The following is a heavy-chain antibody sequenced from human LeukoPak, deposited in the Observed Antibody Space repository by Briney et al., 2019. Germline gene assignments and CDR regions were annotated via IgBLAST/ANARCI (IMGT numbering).Heavy chain of an antibody. CDR2: IYYSGST. CDR3: ARLYCSGGSCYAVY. Sequence: SETLSLTCAVYGGSFSGYYWSWIRQPPGKGLEWIGYIYYSGSTNYNPSLKSRVTISVDTSKNQFSLKLSSVTAADTAVYYCARLYCSGGSCYAVYWGQGTLVTVSS. D-gene: IGHD2-15*01. CDR1: GGSFSGYY. V-gene: IGHV4-59*01. J-gene: IGHJ4*02.